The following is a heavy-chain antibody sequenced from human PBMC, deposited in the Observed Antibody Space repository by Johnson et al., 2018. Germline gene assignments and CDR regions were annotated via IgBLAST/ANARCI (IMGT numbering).Heavy chain of an antibody. V-gene: IGHV3-43*01. CDR1: GFTFDDYT. D-gene: IGHD1-26*01. Sequence: VQLVEPGGVVVQPGGSLRLSCAASGFTFDDYTMHWVRQAPGKGLEWVSLISWDGSSRYYGDSVRGRFTNSRDNSKNFLYLQMNSLRTEDTALYYCVKDTKWELLDWGQGTLVTVSS. CDR2: ISWDGSSR. CDR3: VKDTKWELLD. J-gene: IGHJ4*02.